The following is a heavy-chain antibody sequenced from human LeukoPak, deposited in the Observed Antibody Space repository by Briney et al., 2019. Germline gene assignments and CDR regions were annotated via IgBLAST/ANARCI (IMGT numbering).Heavy chain of an antibody. Sequence: GGSLRLSCAASGFTFSSYSINWVRQAPGKGLEWVSSISSSSSYIYYADSVKGRFTISRDNAKNSLYLQMNSLRAEDTAVYYCATDSYYDILTGYLRYFDYWGQGTLVTVSS. D-gene: IGHD3-9*01. CDR1: GFTFSSYS. CDR2: ISSSSSYI. J-gene: IGHJ4*02. V-gene: IGHV3-21*01. CDR3: ATDSYYDILTGYLRYFDY.